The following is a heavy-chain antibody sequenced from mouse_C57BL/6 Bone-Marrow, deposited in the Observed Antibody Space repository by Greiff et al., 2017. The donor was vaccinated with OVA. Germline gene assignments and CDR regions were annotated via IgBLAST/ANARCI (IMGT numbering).Heavy chain of an antibody. D-gene: IGHD2-4*01. CDR3: ARALDYDEDYFDY. CDR2: IDPANGNT. Sequence: EVQLQQSVAELVRPGASVKLSCTASGFNIKNTYMHWVKQRPEQGLEWIGRIDPANGNTKYAPKFPGKATLTADTSSNTAYLQRSSLTSEDTAIYYCARALDYDEDYFDYWGQGTTLTVSS. CDR1: GFNIKNTY. J-gene: IGHJ2*01. V-gene: IGHV14-3*01.